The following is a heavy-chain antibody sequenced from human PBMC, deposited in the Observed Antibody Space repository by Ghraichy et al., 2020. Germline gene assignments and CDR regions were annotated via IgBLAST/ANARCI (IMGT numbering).Heavy chain of an antibody. V-gene: IGHV4-39*01. D-gene: IGHD3-3*01. J-gene: IGHJ6*02. CDR3: ARIQEPYYDFYSGYNHKPDYYYVMDV. Sequence: SETLSLTCTVSGGSVSSKSYYWGWIRQPPGEGLEWIGSILDSGSTYYNPSLNSRVTISVDTSKNQFSLQLPSVTAADTAVYYCARIQEPYYDFYSGYNHKPDYYYVMDVWGQGTTVTVSS. CDR1: GGSVSSKSYY. CDR2: ILDSGST.